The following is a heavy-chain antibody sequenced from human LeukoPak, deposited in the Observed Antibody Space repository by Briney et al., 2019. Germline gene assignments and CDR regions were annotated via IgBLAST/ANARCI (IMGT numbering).Heavy chain of an antibody. CDR2: ISAYNGNT. CDR3: ARDLYDSSGYYGNFDL. J-gene: IGHJ2*01. CDR1: GGTFSSHG. D-gene: IGHD3-22*01. Sequence: ASVKVSCKASGGTFSSHGISWVRQAPGQGLEWMGWISAYNGNTNYAQKLQGRVTMTTDTSTSTAYMELRSLRSDDTAVYYCARDLYDSSGYYGNFDLWGRGTLVTVSS. V-gene: IGHV1-18*01.